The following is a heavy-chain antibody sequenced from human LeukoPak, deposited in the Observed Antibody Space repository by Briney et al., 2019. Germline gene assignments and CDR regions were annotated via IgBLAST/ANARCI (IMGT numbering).Heavy chain of an antibody. CDR3: VKIDLGSYDYGDYESGYYGMDV. CDR2: IYSGGST. D-gene: IGHD4-17*01. J-gene: IGHJ6*02. Sequence: GGSLRLSCAASGFTVSSNYMSWVRQAPGKGLEWVSVIYSGGSTYYADSVKGRFTISRDNSKNTLYLQMNSLRAEDTAVYYCVKIDLGSYDYGDYESGYYGMDVWGQGTTVTVSS. CDR1: GFTVSSNY. V-gene: IGHV3-53*01.